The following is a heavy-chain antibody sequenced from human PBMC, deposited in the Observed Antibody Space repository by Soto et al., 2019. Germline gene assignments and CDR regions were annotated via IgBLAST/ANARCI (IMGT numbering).Heavy chain of an antibody. CDR3: ARRFSSNWSHDY. D-gene: IGHD6-13*01. CDR2: IYSGGST. Sequence: GWSLRLSCSASVFTVSSNYMSWFRQAPGKGLEWVSVIYSGGSTYYADSVKGRFTISRDNSKNTLYLQMNSLRAEDTAVYYCARRFSSNWSHDYWGQGTQVTVSS. CDR1: VFTVSSNY. J-gene: IGHJ4*02. V-gene: IGHV3-53*01.